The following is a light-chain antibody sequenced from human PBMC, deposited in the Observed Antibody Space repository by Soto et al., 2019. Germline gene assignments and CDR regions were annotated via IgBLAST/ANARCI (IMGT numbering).Light chain of an antibody. J-gene: IGLJ2*01. CDR3: ASWDDSLNGPVV. CDR1: SSNIGSHT. V-gene: IGLV1-44*01. CDR2: TTN. Sequence: QLVLTQPPSASGTPGQRVSISCSGSSSNIGSHTVNWYQQLPGSAPKLLIYTTNQRPSGVPDRFSGSKSGTSASLAISGLQSEDEADYYCASWDDSLNGPVVFGGGTKLTVL.